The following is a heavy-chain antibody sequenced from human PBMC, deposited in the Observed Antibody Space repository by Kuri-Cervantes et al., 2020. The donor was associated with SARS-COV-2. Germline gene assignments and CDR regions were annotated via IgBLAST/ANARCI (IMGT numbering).Heavy chain of an antibody. CDR2: ISSCSTI. V-gene: IGHV3-69-1*01. Sequence: GGSLRLSCAASGFTFSDYYMNWVRQAPGKGLEWVSSISSCSTIYYADSVKGRFTISRDNAKNSLYLQMNSLRAEDTAVYYCARDGLQESSGWYGYYYGMDVWGQGTTVTVSS. CDR3: ARDGLQESSGWYGYYYGMDV. D-gene: IGHD6-19*01. J-gene: IGHJ6*02. CDR1: GFTFSDYY.